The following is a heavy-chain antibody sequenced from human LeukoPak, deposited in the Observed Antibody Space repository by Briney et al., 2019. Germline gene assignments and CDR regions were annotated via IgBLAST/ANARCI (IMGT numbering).Heavy chain of an antibody. CDR2: IYHGGSH. J-gene: IGHJ5*02. V-gene: IGHV4-30-2*01. D-gene: IGHD2-15*01. Sequence: SETLSLTCAVSGDFLSSSRYSWSWLRQPPGKGLEWILYIYHGGSHHYNPSLESRVTLSVDRSKKQFSLKLPSATAADTAVYYCARVVVDITRYFDPWGQGTLVTVSS. CDR3: ARVVVDITRYFDP. CDR1: GDFLSSSRYS.